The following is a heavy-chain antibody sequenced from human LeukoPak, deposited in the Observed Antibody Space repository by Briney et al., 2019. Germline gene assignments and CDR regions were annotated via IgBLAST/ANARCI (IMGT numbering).Heavy chain of an antibody. D-gene: IGHD1-26*01. V-gene: IGHV1-69*05. CDR3: ARGNASRGWGLELEGIDY. J-gene: IGHJ4*02. CDR1: GGTFSSYA. CDR2: IIPIFGTA. Sequence: ASVKVSCKASGGTFSSYAISWVRQAPGQGLEWMGGIIPIFGTANYAQKFQGRVTSTTDESTSTAYMELSSLRSEDTAVYYCARGNASRGWGLELEGIDYWGQGTLVTVSS.